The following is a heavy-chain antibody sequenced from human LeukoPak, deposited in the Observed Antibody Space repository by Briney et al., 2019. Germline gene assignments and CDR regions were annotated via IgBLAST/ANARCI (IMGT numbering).Heavy chain of an antibody. CDR2: IKSKTDGGTT. D-gene: IGHD1-26*01. Sequence: GGSLRLSCAASGFTFSNAWMSWVRQAPGKGLEWVGRIKSKTDGGTTDYAAPVKGRFTISRDDSKNTLYLQMNSLKTEDTAVYYCTTPAGGSYWRSDAFDIWGQGTMVTVSS. J-gene: IGHJ3*02. CDR3: TTPAGGSYWRSDAFDI. V-gene: IGHV3-15*01. CDR1: GFTFSNAW.